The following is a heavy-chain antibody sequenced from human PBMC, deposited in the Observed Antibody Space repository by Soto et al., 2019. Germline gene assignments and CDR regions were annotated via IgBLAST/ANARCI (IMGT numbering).Heavy chain of an antibody. CDR2: VYYSGAT. V-gene: IGHV4-30-4*01. D-gene: IGHD1-7*01. CDR1: GDSISSGDKS. J-gene: IGHJ1*01. Sequence: QLQLQESGPGLVKPSQTLSLTCTVSGDSISSGDKSWSLIRQPPGKGLEWIGYVYYSGATYYNPSLRSRLSMSVDKSKKQFALRLSSVTAADTAVYYCARETAGTYTWGQGTLVTVSS. CDR3: ARETAGTYT.